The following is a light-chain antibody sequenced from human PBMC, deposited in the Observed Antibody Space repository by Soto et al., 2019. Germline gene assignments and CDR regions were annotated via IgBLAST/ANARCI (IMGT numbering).Light chain of an antibody. CDR2: GAS. CDR1: QSVSSS. CDR3: QQYDNWPPIT. Sequence: EIVMTQSPATLSVSPGERVTLSCRASQSVSSSLAWYQQKPGQAPRLLIYGASTRATGIPARFSGSGSGTDFSLTISSLQSEDFAVYYCQQYDNWPPITFGQGTRLEIK. J-gene: IGKJ5*01. V-gene: IGKV3-15*01.